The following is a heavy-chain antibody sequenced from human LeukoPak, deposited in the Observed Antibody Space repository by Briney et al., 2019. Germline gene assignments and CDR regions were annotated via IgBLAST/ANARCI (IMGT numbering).Heavy chain of an antibody. V-gene: IGHV1-18*01. CDR3: ASGAQEGDFWSGYWSRFDY. CDR1: GYTFTSYG. J-gene: IGHJ4*02. Sequence: ASVKVSCKASGYTFTSYGISWVRQAPGQGLEWMGWISAYNGNTNYAQKPQGRVTMATDTSTSTAYMELRSLRSDDTAVYYCASGAQEGDFWSGYWSRFDYWGQGTLVTVSS. CDR2: ISAYNGNT. D-gene: IGHD3-3*01.